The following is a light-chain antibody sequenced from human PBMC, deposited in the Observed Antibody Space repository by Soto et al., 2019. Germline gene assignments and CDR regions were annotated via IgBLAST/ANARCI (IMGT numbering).Light chain of an antibody. Sequence: QSVLTQPASVSGSPGQSITFSCTGTSSDIGSYDLVSWYQQHPGKAPKLMIYQASKRPSGISDRFSGSKSGNTASLTISGLQAEDEADYYCSSYTISNTLPFVFGTGTKVTVL. CDR3: SSYTISNTLPFV. CDR2: QAS. V-gene: IGLV2-14*02. CDR1: SSDIGSYDL. J-gene: IGLJ1*01.